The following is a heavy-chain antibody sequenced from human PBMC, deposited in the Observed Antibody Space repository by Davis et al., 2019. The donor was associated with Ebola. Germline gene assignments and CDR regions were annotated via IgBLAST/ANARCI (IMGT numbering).Heavy chain of an antibody. CDR2: IYHSGST. CDR3: ARGGVRYSSGWYRREETNWFDP. V-gene: IGHV4-4*02. J-gene: IGHJ5*02. Sequence: MPSETLSLTCAVSGGSISSSNWWSWVRQPPGKGLEWIGEIYHSGSTNYNPSLKSRVIISVDTSKNQFSLKLSSVTAADTAVYYCARGGVRYSSGWYRREETNWFDPWGQGTLVTVSS. CDR1: GGSISSSNW. D-gene: IGHD6-19*01.